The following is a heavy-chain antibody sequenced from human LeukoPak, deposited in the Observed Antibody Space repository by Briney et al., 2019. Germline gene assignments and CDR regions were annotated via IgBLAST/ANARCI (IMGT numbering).Heavy chain of an antibody. V-gene: IGHV3-23*01. Sequence: PGGSLRLSCAASGFTVSSNYMSWVRQAPGKGLEWVSAISGNGGSTYYADSVKGRFTISRDNSENTLYLQMNSLRAEDTAVYYCARVGGSGSSQSDYWGQGTLVTVSS. D-gene: IGHD3-10*01. CDR3: ARVGGSGSSQSDY. CDR2: ISGNGGST. J-gene: IGHJ4*02. CDR1: GFTVSSNY.